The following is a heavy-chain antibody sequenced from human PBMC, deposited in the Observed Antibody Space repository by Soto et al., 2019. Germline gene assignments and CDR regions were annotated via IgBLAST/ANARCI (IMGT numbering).Heavy chain of an antibody. D-gene: IGHD2-2*03. J-gene: IGHJ4*02. CDR1: GFTFSSYA. CDR3: ASLDIVVVPAATPFDY. CDR2: ISGSGGST. Sequence: GGSLRLSCAASGFTFSSYAMSWVRQAPGKGLEWVSAISGSGGSTYYADSVKGRFTISRDNSKNTLYLQMNSLRAEDTAVYYCASLDIVVVPAATPFDYWGQGTLVTVSS. V-gene: IGHV3-23*01.